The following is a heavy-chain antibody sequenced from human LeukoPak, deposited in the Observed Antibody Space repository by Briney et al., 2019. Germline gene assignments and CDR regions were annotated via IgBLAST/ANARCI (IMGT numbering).Heavy chain of an antibody. D-gene: IGHD3-22*01. J-gene: IGHJ2*01. Sequence: GGSLRLSCAASGFTFSSYSMNWVRQAPGKGLEWVSSISSSSSYIYYADSVKGRFTISRDNAKNSLYLQMNSLSAEDTAVYYCARDRDSSGYRYWYFDLWGRGTLVTVSS. CDR1: GFTFSSYS. V-gene: IGHV3-21*01. CDR2: ISSSSSYI. CDR3: ARDRDSSGYRYWYFDL.